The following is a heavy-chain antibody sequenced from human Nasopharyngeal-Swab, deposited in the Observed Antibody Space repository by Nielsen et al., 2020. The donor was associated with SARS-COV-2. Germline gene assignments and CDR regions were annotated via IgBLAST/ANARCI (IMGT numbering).Heavy chain of an antibody. CDR1: GFRFPYFG. CDR3: ARDRGEDAGIDY. V-gene: IGHV3-33*01. Sequence: LSLTCAASGFRFPYFGLHWVRQAPGKGLEWVAVVWHDENIKYYADSVEGRFTISRDNSKNTLYLQMNSLRAEDTAVYYCARDRGEDAGIDYWSQGTLVTVAS. J-gene: IGHJ4*02. CDR2: VWHDENIK. D-gene: IGHD2-21*01.